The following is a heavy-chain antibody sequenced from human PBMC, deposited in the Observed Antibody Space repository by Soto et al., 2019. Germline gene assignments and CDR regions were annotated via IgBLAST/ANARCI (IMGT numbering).Heavy chain of an antibody. V-gene: IGHV1-69*06. D-gene: IGHD3-3*01. CDR2: IIPIFGTA. CDR3: ASRGLRWPPRDYYYGMDV. CDR1: GGTFSSYA. Sequence: GASVKVSCKASGGTFSSYAISWVRQAPGQGLEWMGGIIPIFGTANYAQKFQGRVTITADKSTSTAYMELSSLRSEDTAVYYCASRGLRWPPRDYYYGMDVWGQGTTVTVSS. J-gene: IGHJ6*02.